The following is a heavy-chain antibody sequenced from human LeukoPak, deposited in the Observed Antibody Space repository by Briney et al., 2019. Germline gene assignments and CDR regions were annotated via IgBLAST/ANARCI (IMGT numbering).Heavy chain of an antibody. J-gene: IGHJ3*02. CDR3: ARVGATPSGAFDI. Sequence: GRSLRLSCAASGFTFSSYGMHWVRQAPGKGLEWVAVISYDGSNKYYADSVKGRFTISRDNSKNTLYLQMNSLRAEDTAVYYCARVGATPSGAFDIWGQETMVTVSS. CDR2: ISYDGSNK. CDR1: GFTFSSYG. D-gene: IGHD1-26*01. V-gene: IGHV3-30*03.